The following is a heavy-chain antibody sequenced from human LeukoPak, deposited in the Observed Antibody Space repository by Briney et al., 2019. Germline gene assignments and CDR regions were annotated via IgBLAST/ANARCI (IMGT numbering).Heavy chain of an antibody. CDR2: IWYDGSNK. CDR1: GFTFSSYG. CDR3: AKDAYCSSTSCFPDY. D-gene: IGHD2-2*01. J-gene: IGHJ4*02. Sequence: GGSLRLSCAASGFTFSSYGMHWVRQATGKGLEWVAVIWYDGSNKYYADSVKGRFTISRDNSKNTLYLQMNSLRAEDTAVYYCAKDAYCSSTSCFPDYWGQGTLVTVSS. V-gene: IGHV3-33*06.